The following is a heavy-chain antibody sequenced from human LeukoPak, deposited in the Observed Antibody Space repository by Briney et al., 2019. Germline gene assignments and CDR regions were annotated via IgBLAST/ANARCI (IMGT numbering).Heavy chain of an antibody. D-gene: IGHD6-13*01. CDR1: GYTFTGYY. CDR3: ARAPAMGGPGIAAAGTLHY. CDR2: INPNSGGT. Sequence: ASVKVSCKASGYTFTGYYMHWVRQAPGQGLEWTGRINPNSGGTNYAQKFQGRVTMTRDTSISTAYMELSRLRSDDTAVYYCARAPAMGGPGIAAAGTLHYWGQGTLVTVSS. V-gene: IGHV1-2*06. J-gene: IGHJ4*02.